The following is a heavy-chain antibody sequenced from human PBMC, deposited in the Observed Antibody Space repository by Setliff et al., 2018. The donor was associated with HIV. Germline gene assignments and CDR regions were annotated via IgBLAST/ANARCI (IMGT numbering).Heavy chain of an antibody. CDR1: GGSLSGYH. J-gene: IGHJ6*03. CDR2: INHSGST. CDR3: ARGGDGHYDFWNPHHYYMDV. D-gene: IGHD3-3*01. V-gene: IGHV4-34*01. Sequence: SETLSLTCAVYGGSLSGYHWSWIRQSPEKGLEWIGEINHSGSTNYNPSLKSRVTISLDTPNNQFFLNMESVTAADTAVYYCARGGDGHYDFWNPHHYYMDVWAKGTSVTVSS.